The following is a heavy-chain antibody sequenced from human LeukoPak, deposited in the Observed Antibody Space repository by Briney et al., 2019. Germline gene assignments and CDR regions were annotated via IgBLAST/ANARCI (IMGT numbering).Heavy chain of an antibody. D-gene: IGHD2-2*02. CDR3: ARRENYCSSTSCYTSGAFDI. CDR2: INPNSGGT. J-gene: IGHJ3*02. CDR1: GYTFTGYY. V-gene: IGHV1-2*02. Sequence: GASVTVSCKASGYTFTGYYMHWVRQAPGQGLEWMGWINPNSGGTNYAQKFQGGVTMTRDTSISTAYMELSRLRSDDTAVYYCARRENYCSSTSCYTSGAFDIWGQGTMVTVSS.